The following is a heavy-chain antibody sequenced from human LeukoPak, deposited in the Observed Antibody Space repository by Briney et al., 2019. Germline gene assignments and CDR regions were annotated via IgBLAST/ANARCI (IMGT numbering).Heavy chain of an antibody. D-gene: IGHD6-19*01. CDR2: INPNSGGT. Sequence: ASVKVSCKASGYTFTGYYMHWVRQAHGQGLEWMGWINPNSGGTNYAQKFQGRVTMTRDTSISTAYMELSRLRSDDTAVYYCARGPPIAVAHFDYWGQGTLVTVSS. CDR3: ARGPPIAVAHFDY. V-gene: IGHV1-2*02. CDR1: GYTFTGYY. J-gene: IGHJ4*02.